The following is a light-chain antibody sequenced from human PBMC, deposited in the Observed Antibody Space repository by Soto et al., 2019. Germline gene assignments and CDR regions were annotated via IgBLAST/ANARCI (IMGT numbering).Light chain of an antibody. CDR2: RNN. V-gene: IGLV1-47*01. J-gene: IGLJ1*01. Sequence: QSALTQPPSASGTPGQRVTISCSGSSSNIGRNYVFWYQQLPGTAPKLLIYRNNQRPSGVPDRFSGSKSGTSASLAISGLRSEDEADYYCAAWDDSLSGLWVFGTGTKVTV. CDR3: AAWDDSLSGLWV. CDR1: SSNIGRNY.